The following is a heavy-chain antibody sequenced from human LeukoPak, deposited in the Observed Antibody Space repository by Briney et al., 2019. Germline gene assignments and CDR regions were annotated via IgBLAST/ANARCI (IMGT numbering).Heavy chain of an antibody. CDR2: IYYSGST. CDR1: GGSISSCY. CDR3: AREGVGGYGSGSYYYEYGMDV. J-gene: IGHJ6*02. V-gene: IGHV4-59*01. D-gene: IGHD3-10*01. Sequence: SETLSLTCTVSGGSISSCYWSWIRQPPGKGLEWIGYIYYSGSTNYNPSLKSRVTISVDTSKNQFSLKLSSVTAADTAVYYCAREGVGGYGSGSYYYEYGMDVWGQGTTVTVSS.